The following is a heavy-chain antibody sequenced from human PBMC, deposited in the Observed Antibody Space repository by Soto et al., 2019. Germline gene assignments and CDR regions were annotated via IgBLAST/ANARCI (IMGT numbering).Heavy chain of an antibody. V-gene: IGHV1-18*01. CDR2: ISAYNGNT. D-gene: IGHD2-15*01. CDR3: TRDNRGGTDAFDI. Sequence: QVQLVQSGAEVKKPGASVKVSCKASGYTFTSFGISWVRQAPGQGLEWMGWISAYNGNTNYAENLQGRVTMTTDTSTSTAYMELRSLRSDNRAVSYCTRDNRGGTDAFDIWGQGTKVTVSS. J-gene: IGHJ3*02. CDR1: GYTFTSFG.